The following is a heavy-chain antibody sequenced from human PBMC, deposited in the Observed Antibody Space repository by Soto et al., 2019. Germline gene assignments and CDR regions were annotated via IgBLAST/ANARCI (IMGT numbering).Heavy chain of an antibody. CDR3: ARHQRDDASRKIDC. CDR1: GFTFSSYA. V-gene: IGHV3-30-3*01. Sequence: GGSRRLSCAASGFTFSSYAMHWVRQAPGKGLEWVAVISYDGSNKYYADSVKGRFTISRDNSKNTLYLQMNSLRAEDTAVYYCARHQRDDASRKIDCWGQGTLVTVSS. CDR2: ISYDGSNK. D-gene: IGHD3-16*01. J-gene: IGHJ4*02.